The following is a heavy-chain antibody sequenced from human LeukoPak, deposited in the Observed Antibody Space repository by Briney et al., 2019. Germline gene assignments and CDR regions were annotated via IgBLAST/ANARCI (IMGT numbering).Heavy chain of an antibody. V-gene: IGHV3-30*01. CDR1: GFTFSSYA. J-gene: IGHJ4*02. CDR3: ARAQNNLYPLLGNY. Sequence: GGSLRLSCAASGFTFSSYAMHGVRQAPGKGLEGVAVISYYGSNKYYADSVKGRFTISRDNSKNTLYLQMNSLRAEDTAVYYCARAQNNLYPLLGNYWGQGTLVTVSS. CDR2: ISYYGSNK. D-gene: IGHD2-2*01.